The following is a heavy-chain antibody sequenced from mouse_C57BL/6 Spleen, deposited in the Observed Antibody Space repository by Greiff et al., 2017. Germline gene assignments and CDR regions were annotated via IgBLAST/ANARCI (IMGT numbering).Heavy chain of an antibody. Sequence: QVQLQQPGAELVRPGSSVKLSCKASGYTFTSYWMHWVKQRPIQGLEWIGNIDTSDSETHYNQKLKEKATLTVDKYSSTAYMQRSSLTSEDSAVYYCARRTPLDYWGQGTTLTVSS. CDR2: IDTSDSET. V-gene: IGHV1-52*01. J-gene: IGHJ2*01. CDR1: GYTFTSYW. CDR3: ARRTPLDY.